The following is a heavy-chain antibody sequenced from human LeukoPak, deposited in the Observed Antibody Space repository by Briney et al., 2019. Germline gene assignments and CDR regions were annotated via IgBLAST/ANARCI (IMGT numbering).Heavy chain of an antibody. J-gene: IGHJ4*02. CDR1: GFTFSSYG. Sequence: PGGSLRLSCAASGFTFSSYGMHWVRQAPGKGLEWVSYISSSSSTIYYADSVKGRFTISRDNAKHYLSLQMNSLRAEDTAVYYCASSHGRVGGYWGQGTLVTVSS. CDR3: ASSHGRVGGY. D-gene: IGHD1-26*01. CDR2: ISSSSSTI. V-gene: IGHV3-48*01.